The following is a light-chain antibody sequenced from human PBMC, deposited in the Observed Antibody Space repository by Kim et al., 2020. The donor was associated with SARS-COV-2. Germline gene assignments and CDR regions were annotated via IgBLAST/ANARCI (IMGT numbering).Light chain of an antibody. CDR2: LAS. J-gene: IGKJ2*01. CDR1: QSVSSY. V-gene: IGKV3-11*01. Sequence: SLSPGERATLSCRASQSVSSYLAWYQQKPGQAPRLLIYLASYRATGIPARFSGSGSGTDFTLTITSPEPEDFAVYYCQQRSSWPYTFGQGTKLEI. CDR3: QQRSSWPYT.